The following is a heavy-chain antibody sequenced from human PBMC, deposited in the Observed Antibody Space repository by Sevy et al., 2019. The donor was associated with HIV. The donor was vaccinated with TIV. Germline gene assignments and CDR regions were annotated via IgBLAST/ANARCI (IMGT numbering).Heavy chain of an antibody. CDR3: ARGGYCSGGSCYLSYGMDV. Sequence: SETLSLTCAVYGGSFSGYYWSWIRQPPGKGLEWIGEINHSGSTNYNPSLKSRVTISVDTSKNQFSLKLSSVTAADTAVYYCARGGYCSGGSCYLSYGMDVWGQGTTVTVSS. J-gene: IGHJ6*02. CDR2: INHSGST. CDR1: GGSFSGYY. V-gene: IGHV4-34*01. D-gene: IGHD2-15*01.